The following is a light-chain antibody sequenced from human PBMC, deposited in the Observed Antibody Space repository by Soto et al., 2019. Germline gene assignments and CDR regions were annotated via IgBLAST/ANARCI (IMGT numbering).Light chain of an antibody. CDR1: QSVSSN. V-gene: IGKV3-15*01. CDR3: QQYNNWPQT. Sequence: EEVMTQSPATVSVSPGERATLSCRASQSVSSNLAWYQQKPGQAPRLLIYGASTRATGIPARFSGSGSGTEFTLTISSLQSEDFAVYYCQQYNNWPQTFGQGTKVDVK. CDR2: GAS. J-gene: IGKJ1*01.